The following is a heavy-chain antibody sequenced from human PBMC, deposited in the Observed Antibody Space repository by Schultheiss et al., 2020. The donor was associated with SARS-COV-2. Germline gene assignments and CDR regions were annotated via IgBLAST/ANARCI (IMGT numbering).Heavy chain of an antibody. J-gene: IGHJ6*02. D-gene: IGHD2-2*01. CDR2: ISAGGDIT. Sequence: GGSLRLSCAASGFTFSSYAMSWVRQAPGKGLEWVSGISAGGDITYYADSVKGRFTISRDNSKNTLYLQMNSLRAEDTAVYYCAKDVVPAAPKPHYYYYYGMDVWGQGTTVTVSS. CDR1: GFTFSSYA. CDR3: AKDVVPAAPKPHYYYYYGMDV. V-gene: IGHV3-23*01.